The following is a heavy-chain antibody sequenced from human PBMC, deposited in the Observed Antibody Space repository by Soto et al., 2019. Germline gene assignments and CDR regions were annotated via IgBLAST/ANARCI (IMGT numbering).Heavy chain of an antibody. D-gene: IGHD2-8*02. J-gene: IGHJ5*02. CDR3: ARLWWGNNWFDP. CDR1: GGSISRYY. V-gene: IGHV4-59*01. Sequence: SETLSLTCTVSGGSISRYYWSWIRQPPGKGLEWIGYIYNSGSTNYNPSLKSRVTISVDTSKNQFSLKLSSVTAADTAVYYCARLWWGNNWFDPWGQGTLVTVSS. CDR2: IYNSGST.